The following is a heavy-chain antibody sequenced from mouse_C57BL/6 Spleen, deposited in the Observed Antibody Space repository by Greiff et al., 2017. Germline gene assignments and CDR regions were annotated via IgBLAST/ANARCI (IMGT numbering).Heavy chain of an antibody. CDR2: FHPYNDDT. D-gene: IGHD2-1*01. V-gene: IGHV1-47*01. J-gene: IGHJ4*01. CDR3: ERGKIYYGNSYAMDY. Sequence: QVQLQQSGAELVKPGASVKMSCKASGYTFTTYPIEWMKQNHGKSLEWIGNFHPYNDDTKYNEKFKGKATLTVEKSSSTVYLELSRLTSDDSAVYYCERGKIYYGNSYAMDYWGQGTSVTVSS. CDR1: GYTFTTYP.